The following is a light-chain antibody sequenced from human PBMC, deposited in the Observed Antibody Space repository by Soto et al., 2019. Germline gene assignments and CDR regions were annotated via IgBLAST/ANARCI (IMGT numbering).Light chain of an antibody. Sequence: EIVLTQSPCTLSVSPGERATLSCRASQSVSSSYLAWYQQKPGQAPRLLIYGASSRATGIPDRFSGSGSGTDFTLTISRLEPEDFAVYYCQQYGSSPDTFGQGTRLEIK. CDR3: QQYGSSPDT. J-gene: IGKJ5*01. CDR2: GAS. CDR1: QSVSSSY. V-gene: IGKV3-20*01.